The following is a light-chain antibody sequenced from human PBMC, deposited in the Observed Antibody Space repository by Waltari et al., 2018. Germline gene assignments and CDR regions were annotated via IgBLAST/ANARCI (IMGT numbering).Light chain of an antibody. J-gene: IGLJ3*02. V-gene: IGLV2-8*01. CDR1: SSDVGGNNY. CDR2: EVN. Sequence: QSVLTQPPSASGSPGQSVTISCTGTSSDVGGNNYVSWYQQPPGKAPKLMIYEVNRRPSGVPDRFSGSKSGNTAALTVSGLQAEDEADYYCSSYGGSKVFGGGTKLTVL. CDR3: SSYGGSKV.